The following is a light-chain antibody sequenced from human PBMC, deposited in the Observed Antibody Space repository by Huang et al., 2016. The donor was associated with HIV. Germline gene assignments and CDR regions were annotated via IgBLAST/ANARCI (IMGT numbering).Light chain of an antibody. CDR2: DAS. J-gene: IGKJ3*01. V-gene: IGKV1-13*02. CDR1: QGISSA. CDR3: QQSRKGFT. Sequence: ASQLTQSPSSLSASVGDRVTITCRASQGISSAFAWYQQKPVKAPKLLIDDASSLERVVPSSCSGSGAGTDFTLTSSSLQSEDFATYYCQQSRKGFTFGPGTKVDIK.